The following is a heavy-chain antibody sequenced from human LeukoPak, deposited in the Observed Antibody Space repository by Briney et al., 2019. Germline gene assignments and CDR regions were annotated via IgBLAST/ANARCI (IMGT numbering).Heavy chain of an antibody. J-gene: IGHJ4*02. Sequence: SQTLSLTSAISGDSVSSNSAAWNWIRQSPSRGLEWLGRTYYRSKWYNDYAVSMRSRVSINPDTSKNQFSLQLNSVTPEDTAVYYCARGYSSGIDYWGQGTLVTVSS. D-gene: IGHD6-19*01. CDR2: TYYRSKWYN. V-gene: IGHV6-1*01. CDR1: GDSVSSNSAA. CDR3: ARGYSSGIDY.